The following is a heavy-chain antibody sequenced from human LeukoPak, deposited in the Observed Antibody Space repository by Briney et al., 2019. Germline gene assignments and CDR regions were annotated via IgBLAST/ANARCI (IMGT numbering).Heavy chain of an antibody. J-gene: IGHJ6*03. CDR2: IYSGGST. D-gene: IGHD1-26*01. CDR1: GFSVSSNY. V-gene: IGHV3-66*01. Sequence: GGSLRLSCAASGFSVSSNYVSWVRQAPGKGLEWVSVIYSGGSTYYADSVKGRFTISRDNSKNTLYLQMNSLRAEDTAVYYCARDGYSGSYYPYYYYYMDVWGKGTTVTISS. CDR3: ARDGYSGSYYPYYYYYMDV.